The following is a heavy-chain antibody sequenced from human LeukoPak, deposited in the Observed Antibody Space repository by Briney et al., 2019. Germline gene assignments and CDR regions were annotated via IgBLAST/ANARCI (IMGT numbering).Heavy chain of an antibody. CDR1: GGSIISYY. D-gene: IGHD5-12*01. CDR2: TYISGNT. CDR3: ARVSGYDWESFYDY. Sequence: SETLSLTCTVSGGSIISYYWSWIRQPAGKGLEWIGRTYISGNTNYNPSLKSRVTMSVDTSKNQLSLKLSSVTAADAAVYYCARVSGYDWESFYDYWGQGTLVTVSS. V-gene: IGHV4-4*07. J-gene: IGHJ4*02.